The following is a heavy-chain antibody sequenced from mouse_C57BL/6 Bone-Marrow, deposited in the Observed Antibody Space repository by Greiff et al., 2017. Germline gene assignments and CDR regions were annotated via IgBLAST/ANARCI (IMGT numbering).Heavy chain of an antibody. V-gene: IGHV14-4*01. CDR1: GFNIKDDY. Sequence: EVQLQQSGAELVRPGASVKLSCTASGFNIKDDYMHWVKQRPEQGLEWIGWIDPENGDTVYASKFQGKATITADTSSNTAYLQLSSLTSEDTAVYYCTTLITTVVVPSWYFDVWGTGTTVTVSS. J-gene: IGHJ1*03. CDR3: TTLITTVVVPSWYFDV. D-gene: IGHD1-1*01. CDR2: IDPENGDT.